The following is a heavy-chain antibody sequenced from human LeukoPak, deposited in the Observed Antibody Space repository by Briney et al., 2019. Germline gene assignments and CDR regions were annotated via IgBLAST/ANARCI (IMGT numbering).Heavy chain of an antibody. CDR1: GFTFSSYW. Sequence: GGSLRLSCAASGFTFSSYWMHWVRQAPGKGLVWASRINSDGSSTSYADSVKGRFTISRDNAKNTLYLQMNSLRAEDTAVYSCARGAFGESIDYWGQGTLVTVSS. CDR3: ARGAFGESIDY. CDR2: INSDGSST. V-gene: IGHV3-74*01. D-gene: IGHD3-10*01. J-gene: IGHJ4*02.